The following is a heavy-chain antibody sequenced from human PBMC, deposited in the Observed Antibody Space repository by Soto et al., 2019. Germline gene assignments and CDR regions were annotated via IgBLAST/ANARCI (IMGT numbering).Heavy chain of an antibody. CDR1: GGSISTYY. CDR3: ARSRFGENLDY. Sequence: QVQLQESGPGLVKPSETLSLICTVSGGSISTYYWSWIRQPPGKGLEWIGYIYYRGTTNYNPSLKSRVTISVDTSKNQFSLKLSSVTAADTAVYYCARSRFGENLDYWGQGTLVTVSS. J-gene: IGHJ4*02. D-gene: IGHD3-10*01. V-gene: IGHV4-59*01. CDR2: IYYRGTT.